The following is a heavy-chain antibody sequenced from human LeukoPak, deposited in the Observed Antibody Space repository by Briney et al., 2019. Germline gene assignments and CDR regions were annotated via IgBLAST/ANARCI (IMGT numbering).Heavy chain of an antibody. CDR2: ISYDGSNK. CDR3: ARDSSSYDY. Sequence: PGGSLRLSCAASGFTFSSYAMHWVRQAPGKGLEWVAVISYDGSNKYYADSVKGRFTISRDNSKNTLYLQMNSLRAEDTAVYYCARDSSSYDYWGQGTLVTVSS. D-gene: IGHD6-6*01. CDR1: GFTFSSYA. J-gene: IGHJ4*02. V-gene: IGHV3-30*14.